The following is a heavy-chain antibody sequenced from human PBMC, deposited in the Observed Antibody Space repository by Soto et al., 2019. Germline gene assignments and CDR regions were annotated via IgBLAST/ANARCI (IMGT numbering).Heavy chain of an antibody. J-gene: IGHJ4*02. CDR3: ARKYYYGAGTLDY. CDR1: GDTLTNYW. D-gene: IGHD3-10*01. Sequence: ESLKISCKGSGDTLTNYWIGWVRQMPGKGLEWMGIIYPGDSETRYSPSFQGQVTMSADKSISTAYLQWSSLKASDSAMYYCARKYYYGAGTLDYWGQGTLVTVSS. CDR2: IYPGDSET. V-gene: IGHV5-51*01.